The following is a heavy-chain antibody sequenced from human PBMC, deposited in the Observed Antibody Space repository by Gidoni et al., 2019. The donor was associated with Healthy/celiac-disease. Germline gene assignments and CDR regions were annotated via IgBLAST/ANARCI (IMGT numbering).Heavy chain of an antibody. Sequence: QVQLQQWGAGLLKPSETLSLTCAVYGGSFSGYYWSWIRQPPGKGLGWIGEINHSGSTNYNPSLKSRVTISVDTSKNQFSLKLSSVTAADTAVYYCARGAGGSSKVDYWGQGTLVTVSS. CDR1: GGSFSGYY. CDR3: ARGAGGSSKVDY. D-gene: IGHD1-26*01. CDR2: INHSGST. J-gene: IGHJ4*02. V-gene: IGHV4-34*01.